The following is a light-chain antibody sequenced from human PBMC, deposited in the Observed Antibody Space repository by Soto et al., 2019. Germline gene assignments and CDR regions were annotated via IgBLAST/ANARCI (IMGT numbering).Light chain of an antibody. CDR2: GAS. Sequence: EIVLTQSPGTLSLSPGERATLSCWASQSVSSSYLAWYQQKPGQAPRLIIYGASDRATGIPDRFSGSGSGTEFTLTISRLEPEDFAVYYCQQYGSSPYTFGQGTKLEIK. CDR1: QSVSSSY. J-gene: IGKJ2*01. CDR3: QQYGSSPYT. V-gene: IGKV3-20*01.